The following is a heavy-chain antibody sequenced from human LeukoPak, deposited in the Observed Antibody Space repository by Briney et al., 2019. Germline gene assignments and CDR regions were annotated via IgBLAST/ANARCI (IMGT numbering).Heavy chain of an antibody. J-gene: IGHJ4*02. V-gene: IGHV4-4*07. CDR3: ARDIAAAGTEPPFFDY. D-gene: IGHD6-13*01. CDR2: IYTSGST. CDR1: GGSISSYY. Sequence: SETLSLTCTVSGGSISSYYWSWIRQPAGKGLEWIGRIYTSGSTNYNPSLKSRVTMSVDTSKNQFSLKLSSVTAADTAVYYCARDIAAAGTEPPFFDYWGQGTLVTVSS.